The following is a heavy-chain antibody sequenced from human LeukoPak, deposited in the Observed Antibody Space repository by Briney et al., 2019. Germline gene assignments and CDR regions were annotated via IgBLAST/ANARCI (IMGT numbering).Heavy chain of an antibody. CDR3: AKLSLWFGDMDV. CDR2: ISSSGSTI. D-gene: IGHD3-10*01. Sequence: GGSLRLSCAASGFTFSSYEMNWVRQAPGKGLEWVSYISSSGSTIYYADSVKGRFTIPRDNAKNSLYLQMNSLRAEDTAVYYCAKLSLWFGDMDVWGQGTTVTVSS. J-gene: IGHJ6*02. CDR1: GFTFSSYE. V-gene: IGHV3-48*03.